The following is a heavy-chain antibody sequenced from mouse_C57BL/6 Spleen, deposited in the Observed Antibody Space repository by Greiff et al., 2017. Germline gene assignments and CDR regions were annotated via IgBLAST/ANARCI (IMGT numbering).Heavy chain of an antibody. J-gene: IGHJ2*01. D-gene: IGHD2-5*01. Sequence: QVQLQQSGAELVRPGASVKLSCKASGYTFTDYYINWVKQRPGQGLEWIARIYPGSGNTNYNEKFKGKATLTAEKSSSTAYLQLSSLTSEDSAVYFCAGGYSNSLDYWGQGTTLTVSS. V-gene: IGHV1-76*01. CDR2: IYPGSGNT. CDR1: GYTFTDYY. CDR3: AGGYSNSLDY.